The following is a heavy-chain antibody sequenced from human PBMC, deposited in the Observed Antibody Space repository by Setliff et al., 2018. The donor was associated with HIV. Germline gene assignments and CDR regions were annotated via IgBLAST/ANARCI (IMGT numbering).Heavy chain of an antibody. CDR3: ATQTGFYNSHWYDY. D-gene: IGHD6-13*01. J-gene: IGHJ4*02. V-gene: IGHV3-33*01. CDR2: IWHDGGKK. Sequence: GGSLRLSCEGSGFTFSVYGMHWVRQAPGKGLEWVAVIWHDGGKKYYADSLKGRFTISRDDSKNTLYLQMNSLRAEDTALYYCATQTGFYNSHWYDYWGQGTMVTVSS. CDR1: GFTFSVYG.